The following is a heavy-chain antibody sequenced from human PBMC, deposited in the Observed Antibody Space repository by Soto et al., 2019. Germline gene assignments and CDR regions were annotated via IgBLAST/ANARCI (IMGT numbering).Heavy chain of an antibody. CDR1: SGSISSSNW. CDR2: IYHSGST. D-gene: IGHD1-1*01. J-gene: IGHJ4*02. V-gene: IGHV4-4*02. Sequence: QVQLQESGPGLVKPSWTLSLTCAVSSGSISSSNWGSWVRQPPGKGLAWIGEIYHSGSTNYNPSLKRRVTISVDKSKNHFSLKLSSVTAADTDLDYCARCYGAPNGPYLDYWVQGTLVTVSS. CDR3: ARCYGAPNGPYLDY.